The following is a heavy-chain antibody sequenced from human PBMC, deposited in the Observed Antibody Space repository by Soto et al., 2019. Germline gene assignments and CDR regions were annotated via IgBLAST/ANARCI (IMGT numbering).Heavy chain of an antibody. D-gene: IGHD2-2*01. Sequence: GGSLRLSCAASGFTFSDYAMHWVRQAPGKGLEWVSAISGSGGSTYYADSVKGRFTISRDNSKNTLYLQMNSLRAEDTAVYYCAKGRGYCSSTSCYVGSDYWGQGTLVTVSS. CDR2: ISGSGGST. CDR3: AKGRGYCSSTSCYVGSDY. J-gene: IGHJ4*02. V-gene: IGHV3-23*01. CDR1: GFTFSDYA.